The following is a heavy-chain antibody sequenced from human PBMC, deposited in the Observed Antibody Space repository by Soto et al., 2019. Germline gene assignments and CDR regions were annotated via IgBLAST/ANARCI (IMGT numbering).Heavy chain of an antibody. CDR1: GGSISTYY. J-gene: IGHJ5*02. CDR2: IYYDGST. CDR3: ARDQLSSGLYVWFDP. V-gene: IGHV4-59*01. D-gene: IGHD6-25*01. Sequence: ETLSLTCTVSGGSISTYYWSWIRQPPGKGLEWIGYIYYDGSTSYNPSLRSRVTISVDTSKNQFSLILSSVTSADTAVYYCARDQLSSGLYVWFDPWGQGTLVTVSS.